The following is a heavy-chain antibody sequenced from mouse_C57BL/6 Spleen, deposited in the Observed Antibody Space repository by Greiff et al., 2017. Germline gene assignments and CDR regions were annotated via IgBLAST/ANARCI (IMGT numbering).Heavy chain of an antibody. CDR1: GYTFTSYW. D-gene: IGHD1-1*01. CDR2: IDPNSGGT. Sequence: VQLQQPGAELVKPGASVKLSCKASGYTFTSYWMHWVKQRPGRGLEWMGRIDPNSGGTKYNEKFKSKATLTVDKPSSTAYMQLSSLTSEDSAVYYCARSYYYGSSYAMDYWGQGTSVTVSS. CDR3: ARSYYYGSSYAMDY. J-gene: IGHJ4*01. V-gene: IGHV1-72*01.